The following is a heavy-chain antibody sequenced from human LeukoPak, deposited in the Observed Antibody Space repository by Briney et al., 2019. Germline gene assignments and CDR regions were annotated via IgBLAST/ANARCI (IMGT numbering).Heavy chain of an antibody. Sequence: PSGTLSLTCAVYGGSFSGYYWSWIRQPPGKGLEWIGEINHSGSTNYNPSLKSRVTMSVDTSKNQFSLKLSSVTAADTAVYYCARDKLGYYYYYMDVWGKGTTVTISS. V-gene: IGHV4-34*01. J-gene: IGHJ6*03. D-gene: IGHD3-3*02. CDR3: ARDKLGYYYYYMDV. CDR1: GGSFSGYY. CDR2: INHSGST.